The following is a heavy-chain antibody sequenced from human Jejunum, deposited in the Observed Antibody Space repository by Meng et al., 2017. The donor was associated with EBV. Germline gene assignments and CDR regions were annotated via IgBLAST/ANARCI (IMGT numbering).Heavy chain of an antibody. J-gene: IGHJ5*02. Sequence: QGQPQQGVAGFLKPSETLSLTCAVYGGSFSDYYWTWIRQPPGKGLEWIGEINHGGGAIYNPSLKSRVTISVDTSKNQFSLKLSSVTAADTAVYYCARLGGYASGTYYPIDPWGQGTLVTVSS. CDR2: INHGGGA. D-gene: IGHD3-10*01. V-gene: IGHV4-34*01. CDR3: ARLGGYASGTYYPIDP. CDR1: GGSFSDYY.